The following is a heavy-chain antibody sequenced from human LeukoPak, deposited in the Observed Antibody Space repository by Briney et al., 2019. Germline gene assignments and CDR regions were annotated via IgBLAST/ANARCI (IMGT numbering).Heavy chain of an antibody. J-gene: IGHJ4*02. D-gene: IGHD3-10*01. CDR1: GGSISSYY. CDR3: ARDGYYGSGSSEYYFDY. Sequence: SETLSLTCTVSGGSISSYYWSWIRQPPGKGLEWIGYIYYSGSTNYNPSLKSRVTISVDTSKNQFSLKLSSVTAADTAVYYCARDGYYGSGSSEYYFDYWGQGTLVTVSS. CDR2: IYYSGST. V-gene: IGHV4-59*01.